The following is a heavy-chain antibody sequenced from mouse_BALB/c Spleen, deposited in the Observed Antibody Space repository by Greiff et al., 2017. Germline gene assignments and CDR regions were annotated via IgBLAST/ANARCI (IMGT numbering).Heavy chain of an antibody. CDR1: GFNIKDTY. D-gene: IGHD1-1*01. CDR2: IDPANGNT. V-gene: IGHV14-3*02. Sequence: EVKLMESGAELVKPGASVKLSCTASGFNIKDTYMHWVKQRPEQGLEWIGRIDPANGNTKYDPKFQGKATITADTSSNTAYLQLSSLTSEDTAVYYCARSGNYEGMDYWGQGTSVTVSS. J-gene: IGHJ4*01. CDR3: ARSGNYEGMDY.